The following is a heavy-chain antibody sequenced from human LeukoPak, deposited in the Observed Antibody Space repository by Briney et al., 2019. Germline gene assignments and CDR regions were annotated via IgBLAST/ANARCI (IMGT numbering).Heavy chain of an antibody. Sequence: ASVKVSCKASGYTFTGHFMHWVRQAPGQGLEWMGWINPNSGGTNYAQKFQGRVTMTRDTSISTAYMELSRLRSDDTAVYYCAREGYCSGGSCYYFDYWGQGTLVTVSS. V-gene: IGHV1-2*02. CDR3: AREGYCSGGSCYYFDY. CDR2: INPNSGGT. D-gene: IGHD2-15*01. J-gene: IGHJ4*02. CDR1: GYTFTGHF.